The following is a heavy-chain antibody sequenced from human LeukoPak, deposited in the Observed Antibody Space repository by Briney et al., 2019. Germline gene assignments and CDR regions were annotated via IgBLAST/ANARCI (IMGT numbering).Heavy chain of an antibody. V-gene: IGHV1-18*01. CDR2: ISAYNGNT. CDR3: ARVLDYYDSSGSSDY. J-gene: IGHJ4*02. CDR1: GYTFTNYA. D-gene: IGHD3-22*01. Sequence: ASVKVSCKASGYTFTNYAMHWVRQAPGQRLEWMGWISAYNGNTNYAKKLQGRVTMTIDTSTSTAYMELRSLRSDDTAVYYCARVLDYYDSSGSSDYWGQGTLVTVSS.